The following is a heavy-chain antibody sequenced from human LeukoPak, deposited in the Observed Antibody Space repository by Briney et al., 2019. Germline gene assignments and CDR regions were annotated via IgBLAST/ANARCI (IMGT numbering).Heavy chain of an antibody. Sequence: GGSLRLSCAASGFTFSTSWMHWVRQAPGKGLVWVARIKSDVRSTDYADPVKGRFTISRDDANNSLYLQMNSLRAEDTAVYFCTAIRPDYWGQGTVVTVSS. D-gene: IGHD2-21*02. J-gene: IGHJ4*02. CDR3: TAIRPDY. CDR2: IKSDVRST. V-gene: IGHV3-74*01. CDR1: GFTFSTSW.